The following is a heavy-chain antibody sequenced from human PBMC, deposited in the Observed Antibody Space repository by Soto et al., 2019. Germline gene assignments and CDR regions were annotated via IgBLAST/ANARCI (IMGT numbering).Heavy chain of an antibody. D-gene: IGHD2-21*01. CDR1: GFSLSTSVVG. V-gene: IGHV2-5*02. J-gene: IGHJ3*01. CDR3: ARREGYCVGTKCQMRAFDF. CDR2: IYWDDDK. Sequence: QITLKESGPALVKPTETLTLTCTFSGFSLSTSVVGVGWIRQPPGKALEWLAVIYWDDDKTYSPSLNNRLTITKDTSKDQVVLVMTNLDPVDTATYYCARREGYCVGTKCQMRAFDFWGQGTMVTVSS.